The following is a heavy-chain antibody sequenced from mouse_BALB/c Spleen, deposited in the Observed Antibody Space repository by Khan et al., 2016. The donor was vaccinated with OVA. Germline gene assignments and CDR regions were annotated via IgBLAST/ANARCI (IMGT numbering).Heavy chain of an antibody. Sequence: EVQLQESGPDLVKPSQSLSLTCTVTGYSITSGYSWHWIRQFPGNKLEWMAYIYYSGSINYNQSLKSRISLTRDPSKNQFFLQLNSVTTEDTVTYYCARDGNYMDYWGQGTSVTVSS. J-gene: IGHJ4*01. CDR2: IYYSGSI. CDR3: ARDGNYMDY. CDR1: GYSITSGYS. V-gene: IGHV3-1*02. D-gene: IGHD2-1*01.